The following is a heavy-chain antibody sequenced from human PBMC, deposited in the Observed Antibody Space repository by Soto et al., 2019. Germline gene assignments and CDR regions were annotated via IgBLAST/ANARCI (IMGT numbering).Heavy chain of an antibody. CDR2: ISGSGGGT. V-gene: IGHV3-23*01. J-gene: IGHJ4*02. Sequence: GGSLRLSCAASGFTFSSYAMSWVRQAPGKGLEWVSAISGSGGGTYYADSVKGRFSISRDNSKNTLYLQLNSLRAEDTAVYYCAKDFRYSSSWGYFDYWGQGTLVTVSS. CDR1: GFTFSSYA. CDR3: AKDFRYSSSWGYFDY. D-gene: IGHD6-13*01.